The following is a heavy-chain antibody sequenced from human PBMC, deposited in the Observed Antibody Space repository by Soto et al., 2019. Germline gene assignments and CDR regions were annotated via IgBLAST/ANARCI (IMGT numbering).Heavy chain of an antibody. CDR3: ARDKRDTAMVMSDY. V-gene: IGHV3-48*02. Sequence: PGRSLRLSCAASGFTFSSYSMNWVRQAPGKGLEWVSYISSSSSTIYYADSVKGRFTISRDNAKNSLYLQMNSLRDEDTAVYYCARDKRDTAMVMSDYWGQGTLVTVSS. CDR2: ISSSSSTI. J-gene: IGHJ4*02. CDR1: GFTFSSYS. D-gene: IGHD5-18*01.